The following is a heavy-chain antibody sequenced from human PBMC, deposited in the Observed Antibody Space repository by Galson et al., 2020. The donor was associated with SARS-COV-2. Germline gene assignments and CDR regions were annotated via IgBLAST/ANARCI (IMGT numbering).Heavy chain of an antibody. CDR1: GGSISSAGYS. D-gene: IGHD7-27*01. CDR2: IYHSGNT. Sequence: ETSETLSLTCAVSGGSISSAGYSWSWIRQPPGKGLEWIGYIYHSGNTYYNPSLKSRVTIDRSKNQFSLRLSSVTAADTAVYYCAGGINWGSDYWGQGTLVTVSS. J-gene: IGHJ4*02. V-gene: IGHV4-30-2*01. CDR3: AGGINWGSDY.